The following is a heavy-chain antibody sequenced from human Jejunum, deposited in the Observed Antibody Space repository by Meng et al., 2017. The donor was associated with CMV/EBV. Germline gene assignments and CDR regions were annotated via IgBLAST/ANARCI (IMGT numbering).Heavy chain of an antibody. CDR2: INSDGSST. CDR1: GFTFSSDA. V-gene: IGHV3-74*01. D-gene: IGHD2-21*01. J-gene: IGHJ4*02. CDR3: AREASGDCYDY. Sequence: CAASGFTFSSDAMSWVRQAPGKGLVWVSRINSDGSSTSYANSVKGRFTISRDNAKNTLYLQMNSLRAEDTAVYYCAREASGDCYDYWGQGTLVTVS.